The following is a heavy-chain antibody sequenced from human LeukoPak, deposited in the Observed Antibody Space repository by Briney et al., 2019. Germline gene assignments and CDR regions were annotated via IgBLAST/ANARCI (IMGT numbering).Heavy chain of an antibody. V-gene: IGHV4-34*01. D-gene: IGHD6-13*01. CDR1: GGSFSGYY. J-gene: IGHJ4*02. Sequence: PSETLSLTCAVYGGSFSGYYWSWIRQPPGKELEWIGEINHSGSTNYNPSLKSRVTISVDTSKNQFSLKLSSVTAADTAVYYCARIKGAAGVDYWGQGTLVTVSS. CDR3: ARIKGAAGVDY. CDR2: INHSGST.